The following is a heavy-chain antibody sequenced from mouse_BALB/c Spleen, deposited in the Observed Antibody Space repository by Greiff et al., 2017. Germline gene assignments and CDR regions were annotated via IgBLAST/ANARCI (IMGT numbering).Heavy chain of an antibody. Sequence: EVQLQQSGAELVKPGASVKLSCTASGFNIKDTYMHWVKQRPEQGLEWIGRIDPANGNTKYDPKFQGKATITADTSSNTAYLQLSSLTSEDTAVYYCARTGSSYPAWFAYWGQGTLVTVSA. V-gene: IGHV14-3*02. D-gene: IGHD1-1*01. CDR3: ARTGSSYPAWFAY. CDR2: IDPANGNT. J-gene: IGHJ3*01. CDR1: GFNIKDTY.